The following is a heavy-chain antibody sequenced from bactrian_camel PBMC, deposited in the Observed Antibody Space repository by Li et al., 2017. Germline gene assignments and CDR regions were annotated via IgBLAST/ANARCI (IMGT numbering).Heavy chain of an antibody. D-gene: IGHD2*01. CDR2: IDADGTT. J-gene: IGHJ4*01. CDR1: GITFSRHD. Sequence: VQLVESGGGLVQPGESLRLSCVASGITFSRHDMSWVRQAPGSEREGVAAIDADGTTSYADSVKGRFTIARDNAKSMVYLQMERLKSEDTALYYCTTRISECVYYTSSDGCYSHRGQGTQVTVS. V-gene: IGHV3S40*01.